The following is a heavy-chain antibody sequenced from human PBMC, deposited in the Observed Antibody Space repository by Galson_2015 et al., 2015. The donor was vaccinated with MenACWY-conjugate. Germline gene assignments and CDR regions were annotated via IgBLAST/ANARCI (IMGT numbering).Heavy chain of an antibody. Sequence: SLRLSCAASGFTFSSYAMNWVRQAPGKGLEWVSAISSSGGTTYYADSVKGRFTISRDNSKNTLYLQVSSLRAEDTAVYHCARYVGRANYGGLDVGGQGTTVTVSS. J-gene: IGHJ6*02. CDR2: ISSSGGTT. D-gene: IGHD4-23*01. CDR1: GFTFSSYA. V-gene: IGHV3-23*01. CDR3: ARYVGRANYGGLDV.